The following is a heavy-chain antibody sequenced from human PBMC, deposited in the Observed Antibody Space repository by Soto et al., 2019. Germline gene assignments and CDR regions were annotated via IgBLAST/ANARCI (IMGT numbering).Heavy chain of an antibody. CDR1: GSTFTSYG. Sequence: ASVKVSCKASGSTFTSYGISWVRQAPGQGLEWMGWISAYNGNTNYAQKLQGRVTMTTDTSTSTAYMELRSLISDDTAVYYSARGGSGSDYYGSGSVAFDIWGQGPMVTASS. CDR3: ARGGSGSDYYGSGSVAFDI. J-gene: IGHJ3*02. V-gene: IGHV1-18*04. CDR2: ISAYNGNT. D-gene: IGHD3-10*01.